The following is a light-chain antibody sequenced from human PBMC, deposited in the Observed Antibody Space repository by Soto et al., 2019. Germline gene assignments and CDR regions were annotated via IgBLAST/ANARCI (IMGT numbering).Light chain of an antibody. Sequence: DIQMTQSPSSVCASVAARVTITGRASQGVSSWLAWYQQKPGKAPKLLIYDASSLAGGVPSRFSGSGSGTEFTLTIASLQPDDFATYYCQQYETFSGTFGPGTKVDIK. CDR2: DAS. CDR1: QGVSSW. V-gene: IGKV1-5*01. J-gene: IGKJ1*01. CDR3: QQYETFSGT.